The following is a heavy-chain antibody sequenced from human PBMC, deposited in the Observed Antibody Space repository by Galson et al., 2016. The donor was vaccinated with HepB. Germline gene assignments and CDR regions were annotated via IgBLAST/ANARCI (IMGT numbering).Heavy chain of an antibody. V-gene: IGHV5-51*01. D-gene: IGHD4-11*01. CDR1: GYSFSSYW. J-gene: IGHJ4*02. CDR2: ISPGDSDT. CDR3: ARRPPVTGRSGHYSDS. Sequence: QSGAEVKKPGESLKISCKGSGYSFSSYWIGWVRQMPGKGLEWMGIISPGDSDTRYSPSFQGQVTISVDKAINTAYMQWGSLKASDSGIYYCARRPPVTGRSGHYSDSWGQGTLVTVSS.